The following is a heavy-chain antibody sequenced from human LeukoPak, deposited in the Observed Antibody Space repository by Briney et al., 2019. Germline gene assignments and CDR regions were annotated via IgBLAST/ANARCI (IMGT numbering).Heavy chain of an antibody. CDR1: GFTFTNYW. Sequence: GSLRLSCEVSGFTFTNYWMHWVRQVPGKGLEWIGSIYYSGSTYYNPSLKSRVTISVDTSKNQFSLKLSSVTAADTAVYYCARVRSAAGSSFDYYYYMDVWGKGTTVTVSS. CDR2: IYYSGST. J-gene: IGHJ6*03. D-gene: IGHD6-25*01. CDR3: ARVRSAAGSSFDYYYYMDV. V-gene: IGHV4-38-2*01.